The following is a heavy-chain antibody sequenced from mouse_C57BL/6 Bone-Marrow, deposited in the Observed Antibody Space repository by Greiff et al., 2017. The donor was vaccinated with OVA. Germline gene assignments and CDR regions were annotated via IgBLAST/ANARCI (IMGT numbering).Heavy chain of an antibody. Sequence: VKLQESGAELVKPGASVKMSCKASGYTFTTYPIEWMKQNHGKSLEWIGNFHPYNDDTKYNEKFKGKATLTVEKSSSTVYLELSRLTSDDSAVYYCARHYGSSYYYAMDYWGQGTSVTVSS. J-gene: IGHJ4*01. CDR2: FHPYNDDT. V-gene: IGHV1-47*01. CDR1: GYTFTTYP. D-gene: IGHD1-1*01. CDR3: ARHYGSSYYYAMDY.